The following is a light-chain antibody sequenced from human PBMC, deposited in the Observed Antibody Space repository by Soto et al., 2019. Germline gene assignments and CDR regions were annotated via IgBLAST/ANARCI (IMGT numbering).Light chain of an antibody. CDR2: AAS. CDR3: QQYGRSPGT. V-gene: IGKV3-15*01. CDR1: QSITSN. J-gene: IGKJ1*01. Sequence: EIVITQSPATLSVSPGERATLSCRASQSITSNLAWYRQKPGQAPRLLIYAASTRATGIPARFSASGSGTEFTLTISXLEPEDFAVYFCQQYGRSPGTFGQGTKV.